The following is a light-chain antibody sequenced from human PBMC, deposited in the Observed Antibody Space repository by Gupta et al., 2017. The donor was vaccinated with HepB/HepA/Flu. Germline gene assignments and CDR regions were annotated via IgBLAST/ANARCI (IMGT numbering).Light chain of an antibody. J-gene: IGKJ4*01. Sequence: DIQMTLSPSSLSASVGDRVTITCQASQDISNYLNWYQQKPGKSPKLLIYDASNLETGVPSRFSGSGSGTDFTFTISSLQPEDIATYYCQQDDTHPLTFGGGTKVEIK. CDR1: QDISNY. V-gene: IGKV1-33*01. CDR3: QQDDTHPLT. CDR2: DAS.